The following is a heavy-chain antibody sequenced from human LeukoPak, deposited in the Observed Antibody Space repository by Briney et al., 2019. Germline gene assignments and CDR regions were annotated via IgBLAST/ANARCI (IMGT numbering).Heavy chain of an antibody. D-gene: IGHD3-10*01. CDR3: ARVENYYYALDY. Sequence: SETLSLTCTVSGGSISSSSYYWGWIRQPPGKGLEWIGSIYYSGSTYYNPSLKSRVTISVDTSKNQFSLKLSSVTAADTAVYYCARVENYYYALDYWGQGTLVTVSS. J-gene: IGHJ4*02. V-gene: IGHV4-39*07. CDR1: GGSISSSSYY. CDR2: IYYSGST.